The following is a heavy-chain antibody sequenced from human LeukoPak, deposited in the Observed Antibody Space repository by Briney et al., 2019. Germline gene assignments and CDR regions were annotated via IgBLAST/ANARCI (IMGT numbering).Heavy chain of an antibody. D-gene: IGHD6-13*01. CDR2: ISGSGGST. V-gene: IGHV3-23*01. CDR1: GFTFSSYA. Sequence: PGGSLRLSCAASGFTFSSYAMSWVRQAPGRGLEGGSVISGSGGSTYYADSVKGRFTISKDNSKHTLYLQMNSLRAEDTAVYYCAKDLEGSSWYYWGQGTLVTVSS. J-gene: IGHJ4*02. CDR3: AKDLEGSSWYY.